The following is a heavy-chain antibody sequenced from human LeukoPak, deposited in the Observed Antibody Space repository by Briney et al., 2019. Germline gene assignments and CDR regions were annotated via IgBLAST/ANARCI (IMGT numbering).Heavy chain of an antibody. CDR1: XXXXXGXX. D-gene: IGHD3-10*01. CDR2: INHSGST. J-gene: IGHJ4*02. CDR3: ARGPAYGSGSYRMSYDY. V-gene: IGHV4-34*01. Sequence: SETXSLTXXVXXXXXXGXXXSWIRQPPGKGLEWIGEINHSGSTNYNPSLKSRVTISVDTSKNQFSLKLSSVTAADTAAYYCARGPAYGSGSYRMSYDYWGQGTLVTVSS.